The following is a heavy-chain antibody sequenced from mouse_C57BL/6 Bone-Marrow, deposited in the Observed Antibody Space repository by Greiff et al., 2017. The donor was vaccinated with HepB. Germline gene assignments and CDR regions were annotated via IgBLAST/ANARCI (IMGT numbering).Heavy chain of an antibody. D-gene: IGHD1-1*01. CDR3: AGPSITTVVAHYYFDY. CDR2: ISSGSSTI. V-gene: IGHV5-17*01. J-gene: IGHJ2*01. CDR1: GFTFSDYG. Sequence: EVKLVESGGGLVKPGGSLKLSCAASGFTFSDYGMHWVRQAPEKGLEWVAYISSGSSTIYYADTVKGRFTISRDNAKNTLFLQMTSLRSEDTAMYYCAGPSITTVVAHYYFDYWGQGTTLTVSS.